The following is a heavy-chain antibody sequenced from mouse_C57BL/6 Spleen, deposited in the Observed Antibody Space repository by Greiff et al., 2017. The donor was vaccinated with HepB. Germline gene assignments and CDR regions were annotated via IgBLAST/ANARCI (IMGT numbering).Heavy chain of an antibody. CDR3: ARGGYDYGTVGYFDY. Sequence: QVQLQQSGPELVKPGASVKISCKASGYSFTSYYIHWVKQRPGQGLEWIGWIYPGSGNTKYNEKFKGKATLTADTSSSTAYMQLSSLTSEDSAVYYCARGGYDYGTVGYFDYWGQGTTLTVSS. CDR2: IYPGSGNT. CDR1: GYSFTSYY. J-gene: IGHJ2*01. V-gene: IGHV1-66*01. D-gene: IGHD2-4*01.